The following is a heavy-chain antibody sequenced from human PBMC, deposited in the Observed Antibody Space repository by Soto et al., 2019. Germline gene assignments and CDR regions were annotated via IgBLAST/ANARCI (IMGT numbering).Heavy chain of an antibody. CDR3: ARLVYDTRLNYMYFDF. CDR2: IFHDGTA. V-gene: IGHV4-4*02. D-gene: IGHD3-10*01. J-gene: IGHJ4*02. CDR1: GVSISSGNW. Sequence: SETLSLTCAVSGVSISSGNWWTSFRQSPQRGLEYIGEIFHDGTANYYPSFERRVAISVDTSKNQFSLKLTSVTAADTAIYFCARLVYDTRLNYMYFDFWGQGTLVTSPQ.